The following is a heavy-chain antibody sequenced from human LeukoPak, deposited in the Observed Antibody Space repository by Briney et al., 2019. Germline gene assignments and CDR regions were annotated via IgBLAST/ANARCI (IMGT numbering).Heavy chain of an antibody. Sequence: GGSLRLSCAASGFTFSSYWMSWVRQAPGKGLEWVANIKQDGSEKYYVDSVKGRFTISRDNAKNSLYLQMNSLRAEDTAVYYCAYYYGSGSYLSTHLATAFDIWGQGTMVTVSS. V-gene: IGHV3-7*01. J-gene: IGHJ3*02. CDR2: IKQDGSEK. CDR3: AYYYGSGSYLSTHLATAFDI. D-gene: IGHD3-10*01. CDR1: GFTFSSYW.